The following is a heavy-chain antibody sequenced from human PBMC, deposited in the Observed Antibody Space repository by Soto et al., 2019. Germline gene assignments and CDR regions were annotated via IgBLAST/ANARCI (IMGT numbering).Heavy chain of an antibody. CDR2: ISYDGSNT. V-gene: IGHV3-30*18. Sequence: QVQLVESGGGVVQPGRSLRLSCAASGFTFSSYGMHWVRQAPGKGLEWVAGISYDGSNTYYADSVKGRFTISRDNSKNTLYLQMNRLRAEDTAVYYCAKDDPGMAAHWFDTWGQGTLVTVSS. D-gene: IGHD6-6*01. CDR1: GFTFSSYG. J-gene: IGHJ5*02. CDR3: AKDDPGMAAHWFDT.